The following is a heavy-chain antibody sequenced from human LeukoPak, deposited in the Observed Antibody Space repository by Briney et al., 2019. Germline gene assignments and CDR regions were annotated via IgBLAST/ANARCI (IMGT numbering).Heavy chain of an antibody. CDR1: GGSISSSSYY. V-gene: IGHV4-39*07. Sequence: PSETLSLTCTVSGGSISSSSYYRGWIRQPPGTGLEWIGSIYYSGSTYYNPSLKSRVTISVDTSKNQFSLKVSSVTAADTGVYYCARGVGRGYSGYGRVLGDAFDIWGQGTMVTVSS. D-gene: IGHD5-12*01. CDR2: IYYSGST. J-gene: IGHJ3*02. CDR3: ARGVGRGYSGYGRVLGDAFDI.